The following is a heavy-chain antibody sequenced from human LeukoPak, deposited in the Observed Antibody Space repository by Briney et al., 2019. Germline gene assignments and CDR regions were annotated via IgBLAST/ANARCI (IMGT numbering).Heavy chain of an antibody. J-gene: IGHJ4*02. CDR1: GYSFTNYA. CDR2: TNGATGNT. Sequence: ASVKVSCKASGYSFTNYALHWLRQAPGQRLEWMGWTNGATGNTRFSQDFQGRLTITIDTSASTSYMELSSLRSEDTAVYYCARSPGGNARTWLDYWGQGTLVTVSS. D-gene: IGHD4-23*01. CDR3: ARSPGGNARTWLDY. V-gene: IGHV1-3*02.